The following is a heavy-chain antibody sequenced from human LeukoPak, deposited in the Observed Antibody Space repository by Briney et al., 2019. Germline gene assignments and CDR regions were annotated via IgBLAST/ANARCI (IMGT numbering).Heavy chain of an antibody. Sequence: PSETLSLTCTVSGGSISSYYWSWIRQPPGKGLEWIGYIYYSGSTNYNPSLKSRVTISVDTSKNQFSLKLSSVTAADTAVYYCASSEYCSGGSCYWGDAFDIWGQGTMVTVSS. CDR2: IYYSGST. J-gene: IGHJ3*02. CDR1: GGSISSYY. V-gene: IGHV4-59*01. CDR3: ASSEYCSGGSCYWGDAFDI. D-gene: IGHD2-15*01.